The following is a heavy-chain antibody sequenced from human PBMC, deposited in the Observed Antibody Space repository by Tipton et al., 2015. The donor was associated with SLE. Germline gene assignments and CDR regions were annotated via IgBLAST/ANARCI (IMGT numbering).Heavy chain of an antibody. CDR2: MYYSGNT. V-gene: IGHV4-39*01. D-gene: IGHD5-24*01. CDR1: GGSIGSSSYY. Sequence: GLVKPSETLSLTCTVSGGSIGSSSYYWGWIRQPPGKGLEWIGSMYYSGNTYYNPSLKTRVTISVDTSKNQFSLKLSSVTAADTAVYYCARNLGPEWMATKRGYFDLWGRGTLVSVSS. J-gene: IGHJ2*01. CDR3: ARNLGPEWMATKRGYFDL.